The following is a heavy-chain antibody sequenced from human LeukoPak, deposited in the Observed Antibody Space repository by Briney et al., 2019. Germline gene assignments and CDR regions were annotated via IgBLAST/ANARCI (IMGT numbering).Heavy chain of an antibody. CDR3: AKFGRNYGTTWYFWDF. CDR2: IYYSGST. D-gene: IGHD6-13*01. Sequence: PSETLSLTCSVSGGSVSSAPYYWGWIRQHPGKGLEWIGYIYYSGSTYYNPSLKTRLTISLDTSKNQFSLRLSSVTAAYPALYYSAKFGRNYGTTWYFWDFWGQGTLVTVSS. J-gene: IGHJ4*02. CDR1: GGSVSSAPYY. V-gene: IGHV4-31*03.